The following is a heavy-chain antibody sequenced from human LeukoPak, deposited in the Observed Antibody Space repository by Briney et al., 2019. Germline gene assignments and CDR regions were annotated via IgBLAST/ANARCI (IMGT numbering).Heavy chain of an antibody. CDR1: GFTFSSYA. J-gene: IGHJ4*02. D-gene: IGHD6-19*01. V-gene: IGHV3-30*04. Sequence: PGGSLRLSCAASGFTFSSYAMHWVRQAPGKGLEWVAVISYDGSNKYYADSVKGRFTISRDNSKNTLYLQMNSLRAEDTAVYYCARGIGSGWGNYFDYWGQGTLVTVSS. CDR2: ISYDGSNK. CDR3: ARGIGSGWGNYFDY.